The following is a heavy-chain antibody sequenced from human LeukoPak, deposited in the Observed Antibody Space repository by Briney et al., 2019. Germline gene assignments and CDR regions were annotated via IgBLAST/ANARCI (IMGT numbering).Heavy chain of an antibody. CDR1: GGSISSGDYY. J-gene: IGHJ4*02. Sequence: SETLSLTCTVSGGSISSGDYYWSWIRQPPGKGLEWIGSIYHSGSTYYNPSLKSRVTISVDTSKNQFSLKLSSVTAADTAVYYCAREKFNYDLLHYFDYWGQGTLVTVSS. D-gene: IGHD3-16*01. CDR2: IYHSGST. CDR3: AREKFNYDLLHYFDY. V-gene: IGHV4-39*07.